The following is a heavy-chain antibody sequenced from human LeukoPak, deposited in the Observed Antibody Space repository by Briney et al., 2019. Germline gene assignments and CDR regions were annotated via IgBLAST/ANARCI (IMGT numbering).Heavy chain of an antibody. J-gene: IGHJ6*02. Sequence: SETLSLSCTVSGGSISSYYWSWIRQPPGKGLEWIGYIYYSGSTNYNPSLKSRVTISVDTSKNQFSLKLSSVTAADTAVYYCARDLHYYYGMDVWGQGTTVTVSS. V-gene: IGHV4-59*01. CDR2: IYYSGST. CDR1: GGSISSYY. CDR3: ARDLHYYYGMDV.